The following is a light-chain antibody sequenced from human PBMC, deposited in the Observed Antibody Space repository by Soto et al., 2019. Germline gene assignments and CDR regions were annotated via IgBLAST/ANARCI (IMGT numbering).Light chain of an antibody. CDR3: QQYDKYWT. Sequence: DIQMTQSPSSLSASVGDRVTLTCRASQGIGNYLAWFQQKPGEVPKLLIYKASRLERGVPSRFSGSESGTEFTLTITSLQADDFATYYCQQYDKYWTFGQGTKVDIK. V-gene: IGKV1-5*03. J-gene: IGKJ1*01. CDR2: KAS. CDR1: QGIGNY.